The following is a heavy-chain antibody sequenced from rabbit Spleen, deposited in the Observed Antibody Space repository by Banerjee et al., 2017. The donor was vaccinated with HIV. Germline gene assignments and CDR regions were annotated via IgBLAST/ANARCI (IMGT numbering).Heavy chain of an antibody. CDR2: IYTGNGKT. J-gene: IGHJ4*01. Sequence: QEQLVESGGGLVKPGASLTLTCTASGFSFSSSYDMCWVRQAPGKGLEWIGCIYTGNGKTYYASWAKGRFTISKSSSTTVTLQMTSLTAADTATYFCARVTNGWGLTLFNLWGPGTLVTVS. CDR3: ARVTNGWGLTLFNL. V-gene: IGHV1S45*01. D-gene: IGHD4-1*01. CDR1: GFSFSSSYD.